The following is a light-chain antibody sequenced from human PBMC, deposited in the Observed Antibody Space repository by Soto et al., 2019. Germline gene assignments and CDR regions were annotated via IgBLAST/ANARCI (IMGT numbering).Light chain of an antibody. Sequence: IVWTQSQATLSLWPGETANLSCRASQTVSSYLSLYQHKPGQAPRLLFYAASKRAPGIPTRISGSGAGTDFPLTSSSLEPEDFAVYYCQHRRSPITFGQGTRLEIE. V-gene: IGKV3-11*01. CDR3: QHRRSPIT. CDR1: QTVSSY. J-gene: IGKJ5*01. CDR2: AAS.